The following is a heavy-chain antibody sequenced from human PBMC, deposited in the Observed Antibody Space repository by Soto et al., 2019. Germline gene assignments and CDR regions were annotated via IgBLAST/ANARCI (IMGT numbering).Heavy chain of an antibody. CDR3: ARDAFGVDNWFDP. V-gene: IGHV4-61*08. D-gene: IGHD3-3*01. CDR1: GCSISSGGYS. J-gene: IGHJ5*02. Sequence: PSEPLSLTCAFSGCSISSGGYSLSWIRQPPGKGLEWIGYIYYSGSTNYNPSLKSRVTISVDTSKNQFSLKLSSVTAADTAVYYCARDAFGVDNWFDPWGQGTLVTVSS. CDR2: IYYSGST.